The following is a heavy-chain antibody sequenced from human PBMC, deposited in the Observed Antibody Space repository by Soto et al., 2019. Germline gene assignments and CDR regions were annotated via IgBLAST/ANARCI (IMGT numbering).Heavy chain of an antibody. CDR3: ARGGGKYYSASSGHSNQAMDV. CDR2: IYDSGDT. J-gene: IGHJ6*02. CDR1: GGPIRSYC. V-gene: IGHV4-59*01. Sequence: SETLSLTCTVSGGPIRSYCWSWIRQPPGKGLEWIGYIYDSGDTDYNPSLKSRVTISVDTSKNQFSLKLSSVTTADTAVYYCARGGGKYYSASSGHSNQAMDVWGQGTTVTVSS. D-gene: IGHD3-22*01.